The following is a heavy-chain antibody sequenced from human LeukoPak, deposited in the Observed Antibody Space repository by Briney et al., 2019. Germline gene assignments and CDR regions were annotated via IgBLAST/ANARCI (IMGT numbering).Heavy chain of an antibody. CDR3: ARGRHYYGSGSYYW. V-gene: IGHV4-34*01. Sequence: SETLSLTCAVYGGSFSGYYWSWIRQPPGKGLEWIGEINHSGSTNYNPSLKSRVTISVDTSKNQFSLKLSSVAAADTAVYYCARGRHYYGSGSYYWWGQGTLVTVSS. D-gene: IGHD3-10*01. CDR2: INHSGST. CDR1: GGSFSGYY. J-gene: IGHJ4*02.